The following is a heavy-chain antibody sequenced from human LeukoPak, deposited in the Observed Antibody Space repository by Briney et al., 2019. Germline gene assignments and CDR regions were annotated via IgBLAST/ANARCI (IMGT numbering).Heavy chain of an antibody. V-gene: IGHV3-30*15. CDR3: AAGRGSNWYGPFDS. CDR1: VFIYSSHA. CDR2: ISYDGSNK. D-gene: IGHD6-13*01. J-gene: IGHJ4*02. Sequence: GRTLRLPRASSVFIYSSHAMHWVSQAPARGREGVAVISYDGSNKYYADSMKGRFTISRDKSKNTLYLQMSRLRAEDTAMYYCAAGRGSNWYGPFDSRGQGKLVTVSS.